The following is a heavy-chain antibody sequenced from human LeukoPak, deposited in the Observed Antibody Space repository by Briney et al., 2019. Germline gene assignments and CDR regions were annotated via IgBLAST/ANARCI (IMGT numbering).Heavy chain of an antibody. CDR1: GFPVGSNY. J-gene: IGHJ4*02. CDR2: IYTGGNT. V-gene: IGHV3-53*01. Sequence: GGSLRLSCTASGFPVGSNYMTWVRQAPGKGLEWVSVIYTGGNTDHADSVQGRFTLSRDNSKNTLYLHMNSLRVEDTAVYYCARGRPPYYFDYWGQGTLVTVSS. CDR3: ARGRPPYYFDY.